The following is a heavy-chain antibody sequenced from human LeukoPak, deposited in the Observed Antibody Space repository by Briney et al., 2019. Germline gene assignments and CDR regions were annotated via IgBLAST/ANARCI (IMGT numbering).Heavy chain of an antibody. J-gene: IGHJ3*02. CDR3: ACLTTADAFDI. V-gene: IGHV4-59*01. CDR2: IYYSVTT. D-gene: IGHD3-22*01. Sequence: SETLSLTCTVPGGSISSYYWSWIRQTPGKGLEWLGYIYYSVTTNYNPSLKSRVTISVDTSKNQFSLKLSSVTAADTAVYYCACLTTADAFDIWGQGTMVTVSS. CDR1: GGSISSYY.